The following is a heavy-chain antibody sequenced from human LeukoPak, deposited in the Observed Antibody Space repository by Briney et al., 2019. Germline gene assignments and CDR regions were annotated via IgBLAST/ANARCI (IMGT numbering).Heavy chain of an antibody. D-gene: IGHD3-10*01. CDR3: ARLSEMLRGPEVIYYFDY. V-gene: IGHV3-7*01. CDR1: GFTYTTYW. J-gene: IGHJ4*02. Sequence: GGSLRLSCEASGFTYTTYWMSWVRQAPGKGLQWVANIKRDGSEKYYVDSVKGRFTISRDNAKNSLYLQMSSLRADDTAVYYCARLSEMLRGPEVIYYFDYWGQGNLVTVSS. CDR2: IKRDGSEK.